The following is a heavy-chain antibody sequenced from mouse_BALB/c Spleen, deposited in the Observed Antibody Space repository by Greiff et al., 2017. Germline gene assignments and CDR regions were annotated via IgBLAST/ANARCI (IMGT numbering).Heavy chain of an antibody. Sequence: QVQLQQSGAELAKPGASVTMSCKASGYTFTSYWMHWVKQRPGQGLEWIGYINPSTGYTEYNQKFKDKATLTADKSSSTAYMQLSSLTSEDSAVYYCARLYYGNYKAMDYWGQGTSVTVSA. CDR3: ARLYYGNYKAMDY. J-gene: IGHJ4*01. CDR1: GYTFTSYW. V-gene: IGHV1-7*01. CDR2: INPSTGYT. D-gene: IGHD2-1*01.